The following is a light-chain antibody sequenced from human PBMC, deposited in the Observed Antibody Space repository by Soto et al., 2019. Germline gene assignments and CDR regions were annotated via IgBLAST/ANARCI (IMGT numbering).Light chain of an antibody. CDR3: TSFTSSSTYV. V-gene: IGLV2-14*01. CDR1: SSDVGGYNY. CDR2: EVN. Sequence: QSALTQPASVSGSPGQSITISCTGTSSDVGGYNYVSWYQQHPDKAPKLMIYEVNKRPSGVSTRFSGSKSGNTASLTISGLQAEDEADYYCTSFTSSSTYVFGTGTKLTVL. J-gene: IGLJ1*01.